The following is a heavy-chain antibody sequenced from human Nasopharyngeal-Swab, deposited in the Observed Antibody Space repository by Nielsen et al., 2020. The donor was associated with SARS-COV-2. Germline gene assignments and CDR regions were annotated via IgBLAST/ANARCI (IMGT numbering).Heavy chain of an antibody. Sequence: GGSLRLSCAASGFTLSNYWIHWVRQTPGKGLLWVSRINTDASRTSYADSVKGRFTISRDNAKNTVYLQMYSLRGEDTAVYYCTRVDVHDAFDMWGQGTMVTVSS. CDR2: INTDASRT. J-gene: IGHJ3*02. CDR1: GFTLSNYW. CDR3: TRVDVHDAFDM. V-gene: IGHV3-74*01. D-gene: IGHD3-16*01.